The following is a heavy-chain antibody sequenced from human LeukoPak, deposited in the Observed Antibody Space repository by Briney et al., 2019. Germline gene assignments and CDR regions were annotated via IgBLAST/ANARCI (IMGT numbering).Heavy chain of an antibody. V-gene: IGHV4-34*01. CDR3: ARGGFDP. CDR2: INHSGST. Sequence: SETLSLTCAVYGGSFSGYYWSWIRQPPGKGLEWTGEINHSGSTNYNPSLKSRVTISVDTSKNQFSLKLSSVTAADTAVYYCARGGFDPWGQGTLVTVSS. J-gene: IGHJ5*02. CDR1: GGSFSGYY.